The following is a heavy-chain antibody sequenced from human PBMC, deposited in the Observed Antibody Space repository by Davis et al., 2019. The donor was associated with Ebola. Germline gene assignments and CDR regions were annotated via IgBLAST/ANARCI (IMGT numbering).Heavy chain of an antibody. CDR3: ARHPQQLGFDP. D-gene: IGHD6-6*01. CDR1: EYRFANYW. V-gene: IGHV5-51*01. CDR2: IYPSDSDT. Sequence: GESLKISCKGSEYRFANYWIGWVRQKPGKGLEWMGMIYPSDSDTRYSPSFQGQVTISADKSIATAYLQWSSLKASDTAMYYCARHPQQLGFDPWGQGTLVTVSS. J-gene: IGHJ5*02.